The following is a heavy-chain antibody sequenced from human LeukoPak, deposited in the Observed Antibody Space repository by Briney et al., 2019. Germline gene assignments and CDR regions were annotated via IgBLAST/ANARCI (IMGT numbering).Heavy chain of an antibody. Sequence: GASVKVSCKASGYTFTGYYMHWVRQAPGQGLEWMGWINPNSGGTNYAQKFQGRVTMTRDTSISTAYMELSRLRSDDTAVYYCARYPYCSGGSCYLIGENRDWFDPWGQGTLVTVSS. CDR1: GYTFTGYY. D-gene: IGHD2-15*01. CDR3: ARYPYCSGGSCYLIGENRDWFDP. J-gene: IGHJ5*02. CDR2: INPNSGGT. V-gene: IGHV1-2*02.